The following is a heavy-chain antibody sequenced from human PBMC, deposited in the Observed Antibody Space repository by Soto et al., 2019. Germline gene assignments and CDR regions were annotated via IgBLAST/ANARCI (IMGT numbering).Heavy chain of an antibody. Sequence: QVQLVESGGGVVQPGRSLRLSCAASGFTFSSYGLHWVRQAPGKGLEWVSVISYDGSNKYYADSVKGRFTISRDNSKTTLYLQMNSLRAEDTAVYYCAKGLTVTTRDYFDYWGQGTLVTVSS. J-gene: IGHJ4*02. CDR2: ISYDGSNK. CDR3: AKGLTVTTRDYFDY. V-gene: IGHV3-30*18. D-gene: IGHD4-17*01. CDR1: GFTFSSYG.